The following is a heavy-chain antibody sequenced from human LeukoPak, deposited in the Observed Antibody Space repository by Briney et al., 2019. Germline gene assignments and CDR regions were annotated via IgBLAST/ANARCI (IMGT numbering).Heavy chain of an antibody. CDR3: AKDLGAFYSYGSEGFDY. V-gene: IGHV3-23*01. CDR2: ISGSGGST. J-gene: IGHJ4*02. Sequence: RSGGSLRLSCAASGFTFSSYAMSWVRQAPGKGLEWVSAISGSGGSTYYADSVKGRFTISRDNSKNTLYPQMNSLRAEDTTVYYCAKDLGAFYSYGSEGFDYWGQGTLVTVSS. CDR1: GFTFSSYA. D-gene: IGHD5-18*01.